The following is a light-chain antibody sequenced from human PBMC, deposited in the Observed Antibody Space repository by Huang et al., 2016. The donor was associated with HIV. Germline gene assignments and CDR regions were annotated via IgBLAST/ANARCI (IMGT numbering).Light chain of an antibody. CDR3: HQYNDWPRT. CDR2: GAS. J-gene: IGKJ1*01. CDR1: RSVNSD. V-gene: IGKV3-15*01. Sequence: EIVMTQSPTSLPVSPGERATRSCRARRSVNSDLAGYQKKPGQAPRLRIYGASVRATGVPPRFSGRGSGTNFTLTISSLQSEDFALYYCHQYNDWPRTFGQGTKVEVK.